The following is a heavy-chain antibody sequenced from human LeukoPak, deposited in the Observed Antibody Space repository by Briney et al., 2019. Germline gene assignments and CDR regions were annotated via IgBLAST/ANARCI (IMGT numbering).Heavy chain of an antibody. V-gene: IGHV4-39*07. Sequence: SETLSLTCTVSGGSISSSSYYWGWIRQPPGKGLEWIGSIYYSGSTYYNPSLKSRVTISVDTSKNQFSLKLSSVTAADTAVYYCARDRSSGWYFDYWGQGTLVTVSS. CDR3: ARDRSSGWYFDY. CDR2: IYYSGST. CDR1: GGSISSSSYY. J-gene: IGHJ4*02. D-gene: IGHD6-19*01.